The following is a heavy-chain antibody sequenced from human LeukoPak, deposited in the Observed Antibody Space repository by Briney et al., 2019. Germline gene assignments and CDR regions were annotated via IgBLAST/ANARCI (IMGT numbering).Heavy chain of an antibody. CDR3: AKSHASIWNVYDY. J-gene: IGHJ4*02. CDR1: GFTSSRYW. D-gene: IGHD6-13*01. CDR2: ITAGGDST. V-gene: IGHV3-23*01. Sequence: GGSLRLSCAASGFTSSRYWMSWVRLAPGEGLEWVSAITAGGDSTYYAESVKGRFTISRDNLKNMVFLQMSTLRAEDTAIYYCAKSHASIWNVYDYWGQGTLVTVSS.